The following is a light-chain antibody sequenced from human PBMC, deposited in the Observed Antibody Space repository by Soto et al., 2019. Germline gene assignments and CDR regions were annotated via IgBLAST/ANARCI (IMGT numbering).Light chain of an antibody. CDR3: HQYDQWPIT. CDR2: DVF. Sequence: IQMTQSASSLPASVGDTVTISCQASQDISKYLNRFQQKPGKAPKLLIYDVFNVETGVPSRVSGRGSGTDFTLIISNLQPEDFATDYCHQYDQWPITFGGGTKVDI. V-gene: IGKV1-33*01. J-gene: IGKJ4*01. CDR1: QDISKY.